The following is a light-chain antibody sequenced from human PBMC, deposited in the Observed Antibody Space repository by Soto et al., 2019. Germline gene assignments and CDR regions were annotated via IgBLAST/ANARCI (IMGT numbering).Light chain of an antibody. J-gene: IGLJ2*01. CDR1: SSDVGGSKY. CDR2: EVS. V-gene: IGLV2-14*01. CDR3: SSHTSSSTI. Sequence: QSVLTQPASVSGSPGQSITISCSGTSSDVGGSKYVSWYQQHPGKAPKLMIFEVSNRPSGVSNRFSGSKSGNTASLTISGLQAEDEADYFCSSHTSSSTIFGGGTKVTVL.